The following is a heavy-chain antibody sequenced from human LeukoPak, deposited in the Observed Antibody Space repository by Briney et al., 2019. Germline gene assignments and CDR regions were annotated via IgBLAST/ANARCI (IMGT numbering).Heavy chain of an antibody. V-gene: IGHV3-NL1*01. CDR1: GFTFSSYG. Sequence: GGSLRLSCAASGFTFSSYGMHWVRQAPGKGLEWVSVIYSGGSTYYADSVKGRFTISRDNSKNTLYLQMNSLRAEDTAVYYCASGGGTISFDYWGQGTLVTVSS. CDR3: ASGGGTISFDY. D-gene: IGHD3-3*01. J-gene: IGHJ4*02. CDR2: IYSGGST.